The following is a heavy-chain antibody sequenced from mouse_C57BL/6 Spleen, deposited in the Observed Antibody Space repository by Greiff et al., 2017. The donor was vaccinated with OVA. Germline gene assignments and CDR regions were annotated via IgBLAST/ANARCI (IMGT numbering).Heavy chain of an antibody. Sequence: VQLQQSGPGLVKPSQSLSLTCSVTGYSITSGYYWNWIRQFPGNKLEWMGYISYDGSNNYNPSLKNRISITRDTSKNQFFLKLNSVTTEDTATYYCARATYYLDYWGQGTTLTVSS. CDR1: GYSITSGYY. J-gene: IGHJ2*01. CDR3: ARATYYLDY. V-gene: IGHV3-6*01. CDR2: ISYDGSN. D-gene: IGHD1-1*01.